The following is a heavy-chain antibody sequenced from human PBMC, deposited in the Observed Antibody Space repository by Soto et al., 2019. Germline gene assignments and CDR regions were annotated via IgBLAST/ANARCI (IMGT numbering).Heavy chain of an antibody. J-gene: IGHJ4*02. D-gene: IGHD1-26*01. Sequence: ASVKVSCKASGYTFTSYDINWVRQATGQGLEWMGWMNPNSGSADFADSVKGRFTISRDNSKNTLYLQMNSLRAEDTALYYCARGRVVGAIPPFDYWGQGTLVTVSS. V-gene: IGHV1-8*01. CDR1: GYTFTSYD. CDR3: ARGRVVGAIPPFDY. CDR2: MNPNSGSA.